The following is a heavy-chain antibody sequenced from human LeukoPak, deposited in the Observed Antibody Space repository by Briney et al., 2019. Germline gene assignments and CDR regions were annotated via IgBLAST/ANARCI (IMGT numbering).Heavy chain of an antibody. CDR3: ARRADAFDI. Sequence: SETLSLTCTVSGVSISGYYWSLIRQPPRKELEWIGYIYYSGSTNYNPSLKSRVTISVDTSKNQFSLKLSSVTAADTAVYYCARRADAFDIWGQGTMVTVSS. J-gene: IGHJ3*02. CDR2: IYYSGST. CDR1: GVSISGYY. V-gene: IGHV4-59*08.